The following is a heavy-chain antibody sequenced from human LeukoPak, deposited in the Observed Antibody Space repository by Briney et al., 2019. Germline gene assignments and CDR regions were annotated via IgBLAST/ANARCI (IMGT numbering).Heavy chain of an antibody. V-gene: IGHV4-61*01. CDR2: IYYTGST. CDR1: GGSITIDSHY. J-gene: IGHJ4*02. D-gene: IGHD3-22*01. CDR3: AICNYESSGYFDS. Sequence: SETLSLNCTVAGGSITIDSHYWSWIRQPPGKGLELAGYIYYTGSTNYNPSLKRRVTISVDTSKSRFSLKLTTVTAADTAMYYCAICNYESSGYFDSWGQGTLVTVSS.